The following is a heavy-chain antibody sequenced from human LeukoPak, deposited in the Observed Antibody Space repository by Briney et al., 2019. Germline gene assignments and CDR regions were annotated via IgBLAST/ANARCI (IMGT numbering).Heavy chain of an antibody. CDR2: MNPNSGNT. D-gene: IGHD6-13*01. CDR3: AREDSSSWIDWYFDL. J-gene: IGHJ2*01. Sequence: ASVKVSCKASGYTFTSYDINWVRQATGQGLEWMGWMNPNSGNTGYAQKFQGRVTMTRNTSISTAYMELSSLRSGDTAVYYCAREDSSSWIDWYFDLWGRGTLVTVSS. V-gene: IGHV1-8*01. CDR1: GYTFTSYD.